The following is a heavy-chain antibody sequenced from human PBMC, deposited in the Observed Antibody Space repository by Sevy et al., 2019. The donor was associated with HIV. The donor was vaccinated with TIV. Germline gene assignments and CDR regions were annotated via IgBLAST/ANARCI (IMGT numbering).Heavy chain of an antibody. Sequence: GGSLRLSCAASGFTFSSYAMSWVRQAPGKGLEWVSAISGSGGSTYYADSVKGRFTMSRDNSKNTLYLQMNSLRAEETAVYYCVKESPDDYGDNPAFDYWGQGTLVTVSS. D-gene: IGHD4-17*01. J-gene: IGHJ4*02. V-gene: IGHV3-23*01. CDR1: GFTFSSYA. CDR3: VKESPDDYGDNPAFDY. CDR2: ISGSGGST.